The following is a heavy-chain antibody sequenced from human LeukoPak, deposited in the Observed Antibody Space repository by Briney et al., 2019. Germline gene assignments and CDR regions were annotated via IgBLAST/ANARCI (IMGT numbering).Heavy chain of an antibody. V-gene: IGHV3-23*01. CDR3: AKDVRGITMVRGVITPGY. D-gene: IGHD3-10*01. CDR2: ISGSGGST. J-gene: IGHJ4*02. Sequence: GGSLRLSCAASGFTFSSYAMSWVRQAPGKGPEWVSAISGSGGSTYYADSVKGRFTISRDNSKNTLYLQMNSLRAEDTAVYYCAKDVRGITMVRGVITPGYWGQGALVTVSS. CDR1: GFTFSSYA.